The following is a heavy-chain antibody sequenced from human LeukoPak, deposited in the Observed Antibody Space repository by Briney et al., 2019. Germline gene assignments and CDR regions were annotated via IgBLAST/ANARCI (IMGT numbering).Heavy chain of an antibody. CDR1: GYTFTSYG. J-gene: IGHJ4*02. V-gene: IGHV1-18*01. Sequence: ASVKVSCKASGYTFTSYGISWVRQAPGQGLEWMGWISAYNGNTNYAQKFQGRVTMTTDTSTSTAYMELSSLRSDDTAVYYCARHEEAPYCYGPDYWGQGTLVTVSS. CDR2: ISAYNGNT. D-gene: IGHD3-10*01. CDR3: ARHEEAPYCYGPDY.